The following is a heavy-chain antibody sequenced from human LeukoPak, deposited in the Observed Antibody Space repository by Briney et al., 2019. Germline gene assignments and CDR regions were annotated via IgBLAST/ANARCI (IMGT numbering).Heavy chain of an antibody. CDR1: GGSISSYY. CDR2: IYTSGST. J-gene: IGHJ6*03. CDR3: ARVAGGEEDYYYYMDV. Sequence: SETLSLTCTVSGGSISSYYWSWIRQPAGKGLKWIGRIYTSGSTNYNPSLKSRVTMSVDTSKNQFSLKLSSVTAADTAVYYCARVAGGEEDYYYYMDVWGKGTTVTVSS. D-gene: IGHD3-10*01. V-gene: IGHV4-4*07.